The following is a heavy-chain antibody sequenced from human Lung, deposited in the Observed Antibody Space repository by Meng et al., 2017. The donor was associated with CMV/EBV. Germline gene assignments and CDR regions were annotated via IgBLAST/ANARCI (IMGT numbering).Heavy chain of an antibody. CDR3: ARDLLYDFWNHYYGMDA. Sequence: SCAASGFTFSDYYMSWIRQAPGKGLEWVSYISSSGSTIYYADSVKGRFTISRDNAKNSLYLQMNSLRAEDTAVYYCARDLLYDFWNHYYGMDAWGQGXTVTVSS. CDR1: GFTFSDYY. V-gene: IGHV3-11*04. D-gene: IGHD3-3*01. CDR2: ISSSGSTI. J-gene: IGHJ6*02.